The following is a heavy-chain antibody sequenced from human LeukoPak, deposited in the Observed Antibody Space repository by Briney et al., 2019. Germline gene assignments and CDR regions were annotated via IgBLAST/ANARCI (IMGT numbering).Heavy chain of an antibody. V-gene: IGHV4-34*01. CDR2: INHSGST. D-gene: IGHD1-26*01. CDR1: GGSFSGYY. CDR3: ARGPTYSGSPLYYYYGMDV. J-gene: IGHJ6*02. Sequence: PSETLSPTCAVYGGSFSGYYWSWIRQPPGKGLEWIGEINHSGSTNYNPSLKSRVTISVDTSKNQFSLKLSSVTAADTAVYYCARGPTYSGSPLYYYYGMDVWGQGTTVTVSS.